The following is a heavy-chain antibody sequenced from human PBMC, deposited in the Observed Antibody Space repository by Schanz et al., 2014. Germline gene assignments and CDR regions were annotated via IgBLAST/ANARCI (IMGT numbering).Heavy chain of an antibody. Sequence: QVQLVQSGAEVKKPGSSVKVSCKASGGTFSSYAFSWVRQAPGQGLEWMGKIIPILGMENYAQKFQGRVTIAAEISTSTAYMDLSSLRSDDTAVYYCARNYGGHSEESDRYGMDVWGQGTTVTVSS. J-gene: IGHJ6*02. CDR3: ARNYGGHSEESDRYGMDV. CDR2: IIPILGME. CDR1: GGTFSSYA. D-gene: IGHD4-17*01. V-gene: IGHV1-69*04.